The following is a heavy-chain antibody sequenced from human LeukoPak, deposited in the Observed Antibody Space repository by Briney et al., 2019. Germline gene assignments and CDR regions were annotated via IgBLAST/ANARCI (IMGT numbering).Heavy chain of an antibody. Sequence: SVKVSCKASGGTFSSYAISWVRQAPGQGLEWMGRIIPIFGTANYAQKFQGRVTTTTDESTSTAYMELSSLRSEDTAVYYCARDRHGGNSEAFFDYWGQGTLVTVSS. CDR2: IIPIFGTA. V-gene: IGHV1-69*05. CDR1: GGTFSSYA. D-gene: IGHD4-23*01. CDR3: ARDRHGGNSEAFFDY. J-gene: IGHJ4*02.